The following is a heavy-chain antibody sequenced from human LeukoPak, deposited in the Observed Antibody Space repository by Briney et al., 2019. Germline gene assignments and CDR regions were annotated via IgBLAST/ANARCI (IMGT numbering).Heavy chain of an antibody. Sequence: SETLSLTCTVSGYSISSGYYWGWIRQPPGKGLEWIGYIYYSGSTYYNPSPKSRVTISVDTSKNQFSLKLSSVTAADTAVYYCARGYSGYDYGYFDLWGRGTLVTVSS. V-gene: IGHV4-38-2*02. CDR2: IYYSGST. D-gene: IGHD5-12*01. CDR3: ARGYSGYDYGYFDL. J-gene: IGHJ2*01. CDR1: GYSISSGYY.